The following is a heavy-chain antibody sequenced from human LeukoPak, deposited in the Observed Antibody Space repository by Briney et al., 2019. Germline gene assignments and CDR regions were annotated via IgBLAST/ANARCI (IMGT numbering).Heavy chain of an antibody. CDR2: IYYSGRT. CDR3: ASFYCSGGSCYQYYSYYYMDV. D-gene: IGHD2-15*01. Sequence: SETLSLPCTVSGGPMSSSSYYWGRIRQPPGKGLEWTESIYYSGRTYYNPSLKSRVTISVDPSMNQFSLKLNSVTAADTAVYYCASFYCSGGSCYQYYSYYYMDVWGKGTTVTISS. V-gene: IGHV4-39*01. J-gene: IGHJ6*03. CDR1: GGPMSSSSYY.